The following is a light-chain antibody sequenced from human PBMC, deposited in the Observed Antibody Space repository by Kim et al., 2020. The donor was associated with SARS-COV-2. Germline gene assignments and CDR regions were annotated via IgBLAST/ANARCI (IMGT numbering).Light chain of an antibody. CDR1: QSVSSN. CDR3: QQYNNWPKT. J-gene: IGKJ1*01. Sequence: EPVMTQSPATLSVSPGERATLSCRASQSVSSNLAWYQQKPGQAPMLLIFGASTRATGIPARFSGSGSGTEFTLTISSLQSEDFAVYYCQQYNNWPKTFGQGTKVDIK. V-gene: IGKV3-15*01. CDR2: GAS.